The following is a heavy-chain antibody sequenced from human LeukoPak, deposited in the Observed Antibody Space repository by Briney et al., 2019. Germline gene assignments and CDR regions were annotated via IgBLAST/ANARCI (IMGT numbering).Heavy chain of an antibody. CDR1: GFTFSSYA. J-gene: IGHJ5*02. V-gene: IGHV3-30*04. Sequence: GGSLRLSCAASGFTFSSYAMHWVPHAPGKALEWVAVISYDGSNKYYADSVKAILTISRQNSKDTLYLQMNSLRAEDTAVYYCARDARYGSGGSCLAPGFDAWGQRTLVTAS. CDR3: ARDARYGSGGSCLAPGFDA. D-gene: IGHD2-15*01. CDR2: ISYDGSNK.